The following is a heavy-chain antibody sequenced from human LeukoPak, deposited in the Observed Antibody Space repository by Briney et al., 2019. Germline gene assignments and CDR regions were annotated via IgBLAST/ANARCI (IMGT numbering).Heavy chain of an antibody. CDR1: DYTFTNYG. Sequence: ASVKVSCKTSDYTFTNYGISWVRQAPGQGLEWMGWISGHSGNTKYAQRLQGRVIMTTDTSTSTAYMELRSLKSDDTAVYYCARDVLSGGLDVFDIWGQGTMVTVSS. CDR2: ISGHSGNT. D-gene: IGHD3-10*01. CDR3: ARDVLSGGLDVFDI. J-gene: IGHJ3*02. V-gene: IGHV1-18*01.